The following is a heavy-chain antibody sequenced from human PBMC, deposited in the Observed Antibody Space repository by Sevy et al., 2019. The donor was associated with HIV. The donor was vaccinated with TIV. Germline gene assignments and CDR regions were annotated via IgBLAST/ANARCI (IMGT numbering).Heavy chain of an antibody. D-gene: IGHD3-10*01. CDR3: ARDQMAGAGGFDP. J-gene: IGHJ5*02. Sequence: GGSLRLSCAASGFTFSSYWMHWVRQAPGKGLVWVSRINSDGSSTSYADSVKGRFTISRDNAKNKLYLQMNSLRAEDTAVYYCARDQMAGAGGFDPWGQGTLVTVSS. CDR2: INSDGSST. CDR1: GFTFSSYW. V-gene: IGHV3-74*01.